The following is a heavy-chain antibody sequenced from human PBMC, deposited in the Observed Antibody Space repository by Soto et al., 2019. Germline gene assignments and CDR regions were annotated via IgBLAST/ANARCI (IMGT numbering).Heavy chain of an antibody. V-gene: IGHV4-34*01. CDR1: GGSFSGYY. D-gene: IGHD6-6*01. CDR2: INHSGST. J-gene: IGHJ6*03. CDR3: ATPARPSSYYYYMDV. Sequence: SETLSLTCAVYGGSFSGYYWSWIRQPPGKGLEWIGEINHSGSTNYNPSLKSRVTISVDTSKNQFSLKLSSVTAADTAVYYCATPARPSSYYYYMDVWGKGTTVTVSS.